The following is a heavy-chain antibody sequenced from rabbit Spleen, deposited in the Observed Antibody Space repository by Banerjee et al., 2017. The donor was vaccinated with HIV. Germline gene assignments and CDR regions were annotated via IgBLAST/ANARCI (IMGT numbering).Heavy chain of an antibody. J-gene: IGHJ4*01. Sequence: QSLEESGGDLVKPEGSLTLTCTASGFSFSSSYYMYWVRQAPGKGLEWIGCIYSSNSITWYASWAKGRFTISKTSSTTVTLQVTSLTGADTATYFCARAGEGGDGYLNLWGPGTLVTVS. V-gene: IGHV1S40*01. D-gene: IGHD5-1*01. CDR3: ARAGEGGDGYLNL. CDR1: GFSFSSSYY. CDR2: IYSSNSIT.